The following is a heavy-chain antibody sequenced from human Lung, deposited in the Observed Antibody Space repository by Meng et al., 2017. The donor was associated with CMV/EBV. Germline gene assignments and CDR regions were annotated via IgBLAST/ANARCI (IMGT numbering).Heavy chain of an antibody. CDR3: ARRSLYGDYVPRPFNY. Sequence: NSFTSYSIALVRQMPGNGLEWMGIIYPGDSDTRYSPSFQGQVTISVDKSIRTAYLQWSSLKASDTAMYFCARRSLYGDYVPRPFNYWGQGTLVTVSS. V-gene: IGHV5-51*01. CDR2: IYPGDSDT. J-gene: IGHJ4*02. D-gene: IGHD4-17*01. CDR1: NSFTSYS.